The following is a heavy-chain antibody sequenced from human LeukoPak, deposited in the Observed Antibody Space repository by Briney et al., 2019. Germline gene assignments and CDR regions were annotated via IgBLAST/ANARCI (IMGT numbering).Heavy chain of an antibody. Sequence: ASVKVSCKASGFTFTAYHLHWVRQAPGQGLEWMGSINLDRRITHYAAKFQGRVTMTWDTSITTGYMDLTRLNSDDTALYFCAKEATGSGGFDYWGPGNPGHRLR. CDR2: INLDRRIT. CDR1: GFTFTAYH. D-gene: IGHD3-10*01. CDR3: AKEATGSGGFDY. J-gene: IGHJ4*02. V-gene: IGHV1-2*02.